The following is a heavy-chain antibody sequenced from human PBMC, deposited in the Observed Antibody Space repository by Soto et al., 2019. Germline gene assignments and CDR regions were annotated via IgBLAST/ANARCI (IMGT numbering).Heavy chain of an antibody. CDR3: ARGRVAARPEFAY. CDR2: INPHSGGT. V-gene: IGHV1-2*02. D-gene: IGHD6-6*01. CDR1: GYMFTGYS. J-gene: IGHJ4*02. Sequence: QVQLVQSGAEVKTPGASVKVSCKASGYMFTGYSMHWVRQAPGQGLEWMGWINPHSGGTNYAQKFQGRVIMTGDTSISTAYMELSRLRSDDTAVYYCARGRVAARPEFAYWGQGTLVTVSS.